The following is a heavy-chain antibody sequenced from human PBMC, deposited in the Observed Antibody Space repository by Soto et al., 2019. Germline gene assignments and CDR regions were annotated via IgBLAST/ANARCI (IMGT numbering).Heavy chain of an antibody. D-gene: IGHD2-15*01. J-gene: IGHJ3*02. Sequence: GSLRLSCAASGFTFSSYSMNWVRQAPGKGLEWVSSISSSSSYIYYADSVKGRFTISRDNAKNSLYLQMNSLRAEDTAVYYCARGLGAYCSGGSCYSNDAFDIWGQGTMVTVSS. CDR1: GFTFSSYS. CDR2: ISSSSSYI. V-gene: IGHV3-21*01. CDR3: ARGLGAYCSGGSCYSNDAFDI.